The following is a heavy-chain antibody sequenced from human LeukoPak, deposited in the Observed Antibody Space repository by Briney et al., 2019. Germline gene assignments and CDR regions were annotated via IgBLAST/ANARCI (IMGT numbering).Heavy chain of an antibody. CDR1: RFTFSSYG. Sequence: GGSLRLSCAASRFTFSSYGMHWVRQAPGKGLEWVAFIRYDGSNKYYADSVKGRFTISRDNSKNTLYLQMNSLRAEDTAVYYCAKDLGSSWPGGAFDIWGQGTMVTVSS. CDR2: IRYDGSNK. V-gene: IGHV3-30*02. J-gene: IGHJ3*02. CDR3: AKDLGSSWPGGAFDI. D-gene: IGHD6-13*01.